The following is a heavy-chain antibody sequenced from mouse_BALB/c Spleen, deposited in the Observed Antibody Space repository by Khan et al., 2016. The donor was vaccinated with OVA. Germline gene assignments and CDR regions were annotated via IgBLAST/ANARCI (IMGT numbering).Heavy chain of an antibody. CDR3: WIVL. CDR2: IRLKSEDYVT. CDR1: GFTCSNYW. Sequence: EVQLVESGGGLVQPGGSMKLSCVASGFTCSNYWMNWVRQSPEKGLEWVAEIRLKSEDYVTHYADSVKGRFTISRDDSKSSVYLQMNNLRAEDTGIYYCWIVLWGQGTTLTVSS. D-gene: IGHD2-12*01. J-gene: IGHJ2*01. V-gene: IGHV6-6*02.